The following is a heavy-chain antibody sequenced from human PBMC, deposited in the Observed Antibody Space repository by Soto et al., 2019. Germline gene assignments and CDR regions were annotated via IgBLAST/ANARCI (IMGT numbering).Heavy chain of an antibody. J-gene: IGHJ4*02. CDR1: GYTFNTYT. CDR2: INAGNGDT. D-gene: IGHD6-13*01. CDR3: ARVRYSSTWYEVGDY. V-gene: IGHV1-3*01. Sequence: ASVKVSCKASGYTFNTYTMHWVCQAPGQRLEWMGWINAGNGDTKYSQKFQDRVTITKDTSASTAYMELSSLRCEDTALYYCARVRYSSTWYEVGDYWGQGTLVTVSS.